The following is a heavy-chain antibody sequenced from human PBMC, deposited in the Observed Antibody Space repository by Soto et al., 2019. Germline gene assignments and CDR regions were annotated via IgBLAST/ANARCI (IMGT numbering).Heavy chain of an antibody. CDR3: ARESSLGYDSSGAIDY. CDR2: IIPIFGTA. D-gene: IGHD3-22*01. J-gene: IGHJ4*02. V-gene: IGHV1-69*13. Sequence: SVKVSCKASGGTFSSYAISWVRQAPGQGLEWMGGIIPIFGTANYAQKFQGRVTITADESTSTAYMELSSLRSGDTAVYYCARESSLGYDSSGAIDYWGQGTLVTVSS. CDR1: GGTFSSYA.